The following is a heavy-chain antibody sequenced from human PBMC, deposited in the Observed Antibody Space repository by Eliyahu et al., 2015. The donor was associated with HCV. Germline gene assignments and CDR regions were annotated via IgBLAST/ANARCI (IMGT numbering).Heavy chain of an antibody. V-gene: IGHV1-8*01. Sequence: QVQLVQSGAEMKKPGASVKVSCKASGYTFINADINWVRQAPGQGLEWMGWMNPNSGNTGYARQFQGIVTMTRDTSISTAFLELNNLRPEDTAVYYCARGRQHGLDYWGQGTLVTVSS. CDR3: ARGRQHGLDY. CDR1: GYTFINAD. CDR2: MNPNSGNT. D-gene: IGHD6-13*01. J-gene: IGHJ4*02.